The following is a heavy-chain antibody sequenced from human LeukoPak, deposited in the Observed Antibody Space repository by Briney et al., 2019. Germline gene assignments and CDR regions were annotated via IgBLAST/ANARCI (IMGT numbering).Heavy chain of an antibody. Sequence: PSETLSLTCTVSSGSISSSSYYWGWIRQPPGKGLEWIGSIYYSGSTYYNPSLKSRVTISVDTSKNQFSLKLSSVTAADTAVYYCYGDIGRDYWGQGTLVTVSS. CDR3: YGDIGRDY. CDR2: IYYSGST. V-gene: IGHV4-39*01. CDR1: SGSISSSSYY. D-gene: IGHD4-17*01. J-gene: IGHJ4*02.